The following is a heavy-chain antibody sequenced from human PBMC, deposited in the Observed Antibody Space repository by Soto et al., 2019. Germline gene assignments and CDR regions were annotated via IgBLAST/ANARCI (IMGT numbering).Heavy chain of an antibody. D-gene: IGHD3-22*01. Sequence: SVKVSCKASGGTFSSYAISWVRQAPGQGLEWMGGIIPIFGTANYAQKFQGRVTITADESTSTAYMELSSLRSEDTAVYYCARVAYDSSGYYSEYFDYWGQGTLVTVSS. CDR1: GGTFSSYA. V-gene: IGHV1-69*13. CDR3: ARVAYDSSGYYSEYFDY. CDR2: IIPIFGTA. J-gene: IGHJ4*02.